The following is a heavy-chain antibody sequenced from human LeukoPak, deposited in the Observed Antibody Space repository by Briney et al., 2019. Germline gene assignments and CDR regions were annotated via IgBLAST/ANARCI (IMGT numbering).Heavy chain of an antibody. CDR1: GYTFTSYG. D-gene: IGHD2-2*01. J-gene: IGHJ4*02. CDR3: ARDSALRTGGVPADY. V-gene: IGHV1-18*01. Sequence: ASVKVSCKASGYTFTSYGISWVRQAPGQGLEWMGWISAYNGNTNYAQKLQGRVTMTTDTSTSTAYMELRSLRSDDTAVYYCARDSALRTGGVPADYWGQGTLVTVSS. CDR2: ISAYNGNT.